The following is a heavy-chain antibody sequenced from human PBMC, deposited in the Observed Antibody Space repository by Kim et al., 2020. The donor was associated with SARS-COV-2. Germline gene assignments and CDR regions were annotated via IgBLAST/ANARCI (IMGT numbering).Heavy chain of an antibody. Sequence: SLKRRVTISVDTSKNQFSLKLSSVTAADTAVYYCAREHYGSGSYLNYFDYWGQGTLVTVSS. J-gene: IGHJ4*02. CDR3: AREHYGSGSYLNYFDY. D-gene: IGHD3-10*01. V-gene: IGHV4-59*01.